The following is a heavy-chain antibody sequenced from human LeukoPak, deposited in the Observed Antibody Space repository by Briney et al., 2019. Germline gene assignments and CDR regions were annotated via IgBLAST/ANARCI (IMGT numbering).Heavy chain of an antibody. V-gene: IGHV3-23*01. CDR2: ISGSGGST. J-gene: IGHJ5*02. CDR1: GFTFSSYG. Sequence: PGGSLRLSCAASGFTFSSYGMSWVRQAPGKGLEWVSAISGSGGSTYYADSVKGRFTISRDNSKNTLYLQMNSLRAEDTAVYYCAALGDIVVVVAATVRWFDPWGQGTLVTVSS. CDR3: AALGDIVVVVAATVRWFDP. D-gene: IGHD2-15*01.